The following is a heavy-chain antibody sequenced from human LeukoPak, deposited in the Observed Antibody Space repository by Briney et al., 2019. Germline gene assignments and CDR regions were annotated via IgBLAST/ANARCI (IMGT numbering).Heavy chain of an antibody. V-gene: IGHV3-23*01. D-gene: IGHD1-26*01. CDR1: GFTFSSYA. CDR3: AKVQVGARTPYYFDY. J-gene: IGHJ4*02. Sequence: PGGSLRLSCAASGFTFSSYAMSWVRQAPGKGLEWVSAISGSGGSTYYADSVKGRFTISRDNSKNTLYLQMNSLRAEDTAVYYCAKVQVGARTPYYFDYWGQGTLVTVSS. CDR2: ISGSGGST.